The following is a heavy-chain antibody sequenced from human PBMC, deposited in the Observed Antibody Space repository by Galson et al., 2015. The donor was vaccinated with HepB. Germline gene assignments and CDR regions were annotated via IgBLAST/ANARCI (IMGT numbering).Heavy chain of an antibody. D-gene: IGHD6-13*01. Sequence: SLRLSCAASGFTFSSYAMSWVRQAPGKGLEWVSAISGSGGSTYYADSVKGRFTISRDNSKNTLYLQMNSLRAEDTAVYYCANGEAAAGTGWFDPWGQGTLVTVSS. V-gene: IGHV3-23*01. CDR1: GFTFSSYA. CDR2: ISGSGGST. CDR3: ANGEAAAGTGWFDP. J-gene: IGHJ5*02.